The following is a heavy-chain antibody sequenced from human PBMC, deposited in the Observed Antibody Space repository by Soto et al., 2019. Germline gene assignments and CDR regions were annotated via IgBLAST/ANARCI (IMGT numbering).Heavy chain of an antibody. V-gene: IGHV3-13*04. CDR3: AKDLSWGQSDY. J-gene: IGHJ4*02. CDR2: IGTAGDA. Sequence: PGGSLRLSCAASGFTFSSYDMHWVRQVTGKGLEWVSAIGTAGDAYYPNSVKGRFTISRENAKNSLYLQMNSLRAGDTAVYYCAKDLSWGQSDYWGRGTLVTVSS. D-gene: IGHD3-16*01. CDR1: GFTFSSYD.